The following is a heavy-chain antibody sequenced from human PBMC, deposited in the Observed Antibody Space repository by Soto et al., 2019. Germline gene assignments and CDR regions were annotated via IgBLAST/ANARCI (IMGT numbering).Heavy chain of an antibody. CDR3: ASGNFRGGFYY. Sequence: GASVKVSCKAFGGTFSSYTISWVRQAPGQGLEWMGRIIPILGIASYAQKFQGRVTITADTSTSTVYMELSSLRSEDTAVYYCASGNFRGGFYYWGQGTLVTVSS. V-gene: IGHV1-69*02. CDR2: IIPILGIA. CDR1: GGTFSSYT. D-gene: IGHD3-3*01. J-gene: IGHJ4*02.